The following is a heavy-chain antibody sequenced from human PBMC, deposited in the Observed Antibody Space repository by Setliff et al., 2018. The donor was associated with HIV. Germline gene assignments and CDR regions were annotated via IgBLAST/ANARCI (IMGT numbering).Heavy chain of an antibody. CDR3: VRPRVFDSFDV. J-gene: IGHJ3*01. CDR2: INPNNGGT. CDR1: GFLVTGYN. Sequence: PGPSVKVSCKALGFLVTGYNVHWVRQAPGHGPEWLGRINPNNGGTNYAQKFQGRVTMSLDTSTSTVYLELKALTSDDTAVYYCVRPRVFDSFDVWGPGTMVTVS. V-gene: IGHV1-2*06.